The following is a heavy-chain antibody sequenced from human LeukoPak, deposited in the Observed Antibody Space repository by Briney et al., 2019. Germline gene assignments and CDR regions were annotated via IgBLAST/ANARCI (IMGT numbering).Heavy chain of an antibody. Sequence: ASVKVSCKVSGYTLTELSMHWVRQAPGKGLEWMGGFDPEDGETIYAQKFQGRVTMTEDTSTDTACMELSSLRSEDTAVYYCATAPGVSTGGLAWFDPWGQGTLVTVSS. V-gene: IGHV1-24*01. CDR3: ATAPGVSTGGLAWFDP. J-gene: IGHJ5*02. CDR2: FDPEDGET. D-gene: IGHD6-13*01. CDR1: GYTLTELS.